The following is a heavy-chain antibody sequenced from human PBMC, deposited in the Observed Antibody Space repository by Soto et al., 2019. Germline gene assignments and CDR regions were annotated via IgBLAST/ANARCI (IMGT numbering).Heavy chain of an antibody. Sequence: SQTLSLTCAISGDSVSSNSAAWNWIRQSPSRGLEWLGRTYYRSKWYNDYAVSVKSRITINPDTSKNQFSLQLNSVTPEDTAVYYCAREVLRFLEWLLARRAYYHYGMDVWGQGTTVTVSS. CDR2: TYYRSKWYN. CDR1: GDSVSSNSAA. CDR3: AREVLRFLEWLLARRAYYHYGMDV. V-gene: IGHV6-1*01. D-gene: IGHD3-3*01. J-gene: IGHJ6*02.